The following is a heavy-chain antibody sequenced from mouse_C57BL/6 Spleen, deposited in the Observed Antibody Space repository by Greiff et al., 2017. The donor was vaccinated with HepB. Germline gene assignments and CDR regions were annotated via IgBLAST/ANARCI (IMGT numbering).Heavy chain of an antibody. CDR2: INPNNGGT. CDR3: SYYGYDGDSFAY. Sequence: VQLQQSGPELVKPGASVKISCKASGYTFTDYYMNWVKQSHGKSLEWIGDINPNNGGTSYNQKFKGKATLTVDKSSSTAYMELRSLTSEDSAVYYCSYYGYDGDSFAYWGQGTLVTVSA. V-gene: IGHV1-26*01. J-gene: IGHJ3*01. D-gene: IGHD2-9*01. CDR1: GYTFTDYY.